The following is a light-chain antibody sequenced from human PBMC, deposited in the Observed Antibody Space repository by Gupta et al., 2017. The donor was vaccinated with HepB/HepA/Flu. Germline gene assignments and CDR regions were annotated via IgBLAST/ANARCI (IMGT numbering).Light chain of an antibody. CDR2: DVS. CDR1: SSDVGGYNY. CDR3: SSYTSSSNLGV. V-gene: IGLV2-14*03. J-gene: IGLJ2*01. Sequence: QSALPQPASVSGSPGRSITISCTGTSSDVGGYNYVSWYQQHPGKAPKLMIYDVSNRPSGVSNRFSGSKSGNTASLTISGLQAEDEADYYCSSYTSSSNLGVFGGGTKLTVL.